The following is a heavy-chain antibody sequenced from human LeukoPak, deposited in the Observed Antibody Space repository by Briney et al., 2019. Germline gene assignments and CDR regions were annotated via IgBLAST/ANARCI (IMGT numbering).Heavy chain of an antibody. J-gene: IGHJ4*02. CDR2: INPNSGGT. CDR3: ATTKVTTTRLDY. D-gene: IGHD5-12*01. CDR1: GYTFTGYY. Sequence: GASVKVSCKASGYTFTGYYMHWVRQAPGQGLEWMGWINPNSGGTNYAQKFQGRVTMTRDTSISTAYMELSSLRSDDTAVYYCATTKVTTTRLDYWGQGTLVTVSP. V-gene: IGHV1-2*02.